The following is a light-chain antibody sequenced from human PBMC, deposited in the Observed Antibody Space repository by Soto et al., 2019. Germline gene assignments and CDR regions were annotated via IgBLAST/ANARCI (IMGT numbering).Light chain of an antibody. V-gene: IGKV1D-12*01. CDR2: GAS. CDR3: QQANSLPFT. J-gene: IGKJ4*01. CDR1: QNINNW. Sequence: DIQMTQSPSSVSASVGDRVTITCRANQNINNWLAWYQQKPGKAPKFLMYGASSLQSGVPSRFSGSGSGTDFTLTISSLQPEDFATYYCQQANSLPFTFGGGTRVEIK.